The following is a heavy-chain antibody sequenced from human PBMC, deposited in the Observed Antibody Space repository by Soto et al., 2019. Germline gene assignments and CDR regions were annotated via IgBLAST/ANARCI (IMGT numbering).Heavy chain of an antibody. CDR3: ARDPGVYDYVWGSYRQTLTFDI. CDR1: GGTFSSYA. V-gene: IGHV1-69*06. CDR2: IIPIFGTA. J-gene: IGHJ3*02. D-gene: IGHD3-16*02. Sequence: ASVKVSCKSSGGTFSSYAISWVRHSPGEGLEWMVGIIPIFGTANYAKKFQGRVTITADKSTSTAYMELSSLRSEDTAVYYCARDPGVYDYVWGSYRQTLTFDIWGQGTIVTVSS.